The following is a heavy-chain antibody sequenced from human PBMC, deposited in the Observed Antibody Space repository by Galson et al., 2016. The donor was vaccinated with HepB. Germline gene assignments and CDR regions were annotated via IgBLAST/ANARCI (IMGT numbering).Heavy chain of an antibody. V-gene: IGHV3-23*01. CDR2: IRHSGDST. CDR3: AKLVSSCTNTRCQDF. Sequence: SLRLSCAASGFTFSDYSMSWVRQAPGKGLEWVSTIRHSGDSTYYADSVKGRFTIPRDNSKNTLYLQMNSLRAEDTAVYYCAKLVSSCTNTRCQDFWGQGTLVTVSS. CDR1: GFTFSDYS. J-gene: IGHJ4*02. D-gene: IGHD2-2*01.